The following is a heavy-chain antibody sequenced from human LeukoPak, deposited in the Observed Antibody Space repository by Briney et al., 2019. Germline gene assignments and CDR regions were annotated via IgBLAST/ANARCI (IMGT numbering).Heavy chain of an antibody. CDR1: GFTLSSYG. V-gene: IGHV3-30*03. CDR2: ISYDGSNK. CDR3: SWGSSNNYYGMDV. J-gene: IGHJ6*02. Sequence: GRSLRLSCAASGFTLSSYGMHWVRQAPGKGLEWVAVISYDGSNKYYADSVKGRFTISRGNSKNTLYLQMNSLRAEDTAVYYCSWGSSNNYYGMDVWGQGTTVTVSS. D-gene: IGHD3-16*01.